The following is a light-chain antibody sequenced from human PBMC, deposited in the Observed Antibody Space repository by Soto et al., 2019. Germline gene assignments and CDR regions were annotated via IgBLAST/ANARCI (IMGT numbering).Light chain of an antibody. CDR2: KAS. V-gene: IGKV1-5*03. CDR3: QQCSTFPRR. J-gene: IGKJ1*01. Sequence: DIQMTQSPSTLSASVGDRVTITCRASQSISPWLAWYQQKPGKAPKLLVYKASSLEGGVPSRFSGSGSGTECTLTISSLQADDCATYCCQQCSTFPRRFGQGTKVEIK. CDR1: QSISPW.